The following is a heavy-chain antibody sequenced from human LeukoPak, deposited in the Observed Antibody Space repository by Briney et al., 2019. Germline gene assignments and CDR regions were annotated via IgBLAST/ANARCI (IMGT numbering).Heavy chain of an antibody. Sequence: SETLSLTCTVSGGSISSGGYYWSWIRQHPGKGLEWIGYIYYSGSTYYNPSLKSRVTIPVDTSKNQFSLKLSSVTAADTAVYYCARGDRYGGNSGGANDYWGQGTLVTVSS. V-gene: IGHV4-31*03. CDR2: IYYSGST. D-gene: IGHD4-23*01. J-gene: IGHJ4*02. CDR1: GGSISSGGYY. CDR3: ARGDRYGGNSGGANDY.